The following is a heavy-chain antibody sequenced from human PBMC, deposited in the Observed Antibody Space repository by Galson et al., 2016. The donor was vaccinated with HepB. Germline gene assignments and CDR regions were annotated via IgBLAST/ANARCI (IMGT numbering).Heavy chain of an antibody. CDR1: GGTFRNYA. J-gene: IGHJ4*02. D-gene: IGHD2-2*01. Sequence: SVKVSCKGAGGTFRNYAIHWVRQAPGQGLEWMGGIVPIFGTANIAQKFQGRVTITANASTSTVHLNLSTLRGDDTAVYYCARGPGRPAQFDYWGQGTRVTVSS. V-gene: IGHV1-69*13. CDR2: IVPIFGTA. CDR3: ARGPGRPAQFDY.